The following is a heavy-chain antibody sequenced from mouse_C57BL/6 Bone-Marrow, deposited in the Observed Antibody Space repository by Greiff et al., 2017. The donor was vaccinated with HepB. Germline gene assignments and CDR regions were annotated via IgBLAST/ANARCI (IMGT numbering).Heavy chain of an antibody. CDR3: AREGSSGYVDY. Sequence: QVQLQQPGAELVKPGASVKLSCKASGYTFTSYWMQWVKQRPGQGLEWIGEIDPSDSYTNYNQKFKGKATLTVDTSSSTAYMQLSSLTSEDSAVYYCAREGSSGYVDYWGQGTTLTGSS. CDR1: GYTFTSYW. CDR2: IDPSDSYT. J-gene: IGHJ2*01. V-gene: IGHV1-50*01. D-gene: IGHD3-2*02.